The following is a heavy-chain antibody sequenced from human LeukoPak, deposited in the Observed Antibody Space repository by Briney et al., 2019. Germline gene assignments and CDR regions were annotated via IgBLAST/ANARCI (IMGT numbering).Heavy chain of an antibody. D-gene: IGHD3-3*01. Sequence: ASVKVSCKASGYTFTGYYMHWVRQAPGQGLEWMGWINPNSGGTNYAQKFQGRVTMTRDTSISTAYMELSRLRSDDTAVYYCARVRVFWSGYYSWFDPWGQGTLVTVSS. J-gene: IGHJ5*02. CDR3: ARVRVFWSGYYSWFDP. CDR1: GYTFTGYY. V-gene: IGHV1-2*02. CDR2: INPNSGGT.